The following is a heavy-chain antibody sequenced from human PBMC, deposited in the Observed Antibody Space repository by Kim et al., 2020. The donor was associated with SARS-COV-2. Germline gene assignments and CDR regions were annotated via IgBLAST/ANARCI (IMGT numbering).Heavy chain of an antibody. V-gene: IGHV3-11*05. J-gene: IGHJ6*02. CDR1: GFTFSDYY. Sequence: GGSLRLSCAASGFTFSDYYMSWIRQAPGKGLEWVSYISSSSSYTNYADSVKGRFTISRDNAKNSLYLQMNSLRAEDTAVYYCARDSISRDGYSKGYYYYGMGVWGQVTTVTVSS. CDR2: ISSSSSYT. CDR3: ARDSISRDGYSKGYYYYGMGV. D-gene: IGHD5-18*01.